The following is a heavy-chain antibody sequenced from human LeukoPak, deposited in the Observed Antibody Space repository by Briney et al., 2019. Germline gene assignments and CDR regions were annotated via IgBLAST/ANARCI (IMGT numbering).Heavy chain of an antibody. Sequence: GGSLRLSCAASGFTFSSYWMHWVRQAPGKGLVWVSRINSDGSSTSYADSVKGRFTISRDNAKNSLYLQMNSLRAEDTAVYYCARDGSSWYDAGYYYYMDVWGKGTTVTISS. CDR1: GFTFSSYW. V-gene: IGHV3-74*01. CDR3: ARDGSSWYDAGYYYYMDV. J-gene: IGHJ6*03. CDR2: INSDGSST. D-gene: IGHD6-13*01.